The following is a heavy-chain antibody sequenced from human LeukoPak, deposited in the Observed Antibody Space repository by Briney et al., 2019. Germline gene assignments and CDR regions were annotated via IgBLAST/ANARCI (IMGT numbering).Heavy chain of an antibody. J-gene: IGHJ3*02. Sequence: GESLKISCKGSGYSFISYWIGWVRQMPGKGLEWMGIIYPGDSDTRHSPSFQGQVTISADKSISTAYLQWSSLKASDTAIYYCARMRVAGTSDAFDIWVQGTMVTVSS. CDR2: IYPGDSDT. V-gene: IGHV5-51*01. CDR3: ARMRVAGTSDAFDI. D-gene: IGHD6-19*01. CDR1: GYSFISYW.